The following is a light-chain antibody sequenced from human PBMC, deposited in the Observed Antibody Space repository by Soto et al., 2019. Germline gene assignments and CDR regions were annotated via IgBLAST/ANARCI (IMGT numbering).Light chain of an antibody. CDR2: EGS. CDR3: CSYAGSTTFRVL. J-gene: IGLJ2*01. Sequence: QSALTQPASVSGSPGQSITISCTGTSSDVGNYNLVSWYQQHPGKALKLMIYEGSKRPSGVSNRFSGSKSGNTASLTISGLQAEDEADYYCCSYAGSTTFRVLFGGGTKLTVL. CDR1: SSDVGNYNL. V-gene: IGLV2-23*03.